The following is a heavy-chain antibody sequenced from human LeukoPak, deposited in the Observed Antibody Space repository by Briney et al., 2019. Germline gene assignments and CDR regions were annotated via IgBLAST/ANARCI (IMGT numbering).Heavy chain of an antibody. Sequence: GGSLRLSCAASGFTFSNYEMNWVRQAPGKGLEWVSYISSSGSTIYYADSVKGRFTVSRDNAKKSLYLRMNSLRAEDTAVYYCARPLGYGDYIPLEYWGQGTLVTVSS. D-gene: IGHD4-17*01. CDR3: ARPLGYGDYIPLEY. J-gene: IGHJ4*02. CDR1: GFTFSNYE. CDR2: ISSSGSTI. V-gene: IGHV3-48*03.